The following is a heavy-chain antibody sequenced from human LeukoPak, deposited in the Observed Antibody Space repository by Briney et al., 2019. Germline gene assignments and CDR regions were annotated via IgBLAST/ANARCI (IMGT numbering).Heavy chain of an antibody. J-gene: IGHJ4*02. CDR2: IYSGGST. V-gene: IGHV3-66*02. D-gene: IGHD6-13*01. Sequence: GGSLRLSCAASGFTVSSNYMSWVRQAPGKGLEWVSVIYSGGSTYYADSVKGRFTISRDNSKNTLYLQMNSLRAEDTAVYYCARGQPKYSSIADFDYWGQGTLVTVSS. CDR1: GFTVSSNY. CDR3: ARGQPKYSSIADFDY.